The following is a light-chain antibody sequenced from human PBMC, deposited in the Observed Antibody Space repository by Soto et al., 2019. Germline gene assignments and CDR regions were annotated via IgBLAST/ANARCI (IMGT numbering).Light chain of an antibody. J-gene: IGLJ7*01. CDR2: DVS. V-gene: IGLV2-14*03. Sequence: QSALTQPASVSGSPGQSITISCTGTNSDVGGYNYVSWYQQYPGEAPKLIIYDVSIRPSGVSDRFSGSKSGNTASLTISGLQAEDEADYFCSSYTSSSTHAVFGGGTQLTV. CDR3: SSYTSSSTHAV. CDR1: NSDVGGYNY.